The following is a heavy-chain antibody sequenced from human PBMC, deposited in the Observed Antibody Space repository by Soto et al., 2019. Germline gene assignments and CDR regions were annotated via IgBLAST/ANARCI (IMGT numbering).Heavy chain of an antibody. Sequence: DLEQSGAEVKKPGASVTISCKASGSAITRYYIHWVRQAPGRGLEWMGIINPGGGSASYAQKFQDRVTIDKDTSTGTVYMDLRSLRTEDTAVYYCARDTSGWSLNGLDAWGQGTTVNVSS. V-gene: IGHV1-46*01. CDR3: ARDTSGWSLNGLDA. CDR2: INPGGGSA. D-gene: IGHD6-19*01. J-gene: IGHJ6*02. CDR1: GSAITRYY.